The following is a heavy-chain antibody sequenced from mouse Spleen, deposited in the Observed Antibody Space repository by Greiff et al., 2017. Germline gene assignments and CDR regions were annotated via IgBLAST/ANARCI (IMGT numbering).Heavy chain of an antibody. CDR2: IYPGNSDT. J-gene: IGHJ2*01. CDR1: GYTFTSYW. CDR3: AIDSSGDVFDY. Sequence: EVQLHQSGTVLARPGASVKMSCKASGYTFTSYWMHWVKQRPGQGLEWIGAIYPGNSDTSYNQKFKGKAKLTAVTSTSTAYMELSSLTNEDSAVYYCAIDSSGDVFDYWGQGTTLTVSS. V-gene: IGHV1-5*01. D-gene: IGHD3-2*01.